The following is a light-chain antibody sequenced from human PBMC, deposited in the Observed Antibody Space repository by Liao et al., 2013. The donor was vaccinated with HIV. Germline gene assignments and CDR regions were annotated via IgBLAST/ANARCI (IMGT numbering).Light chain of an antibody. Sequence: SYELTQPPSMSVAPGKTATITCGGHNIGSKSAHWYQQKPGQAPVVVIYHDNDRPSGIPQRFSGSNSGNTATLTISRVEDGDEADYFCQVWDTNNNRVVFGG. CDR1: NIGSKS. CDR3: QVWDTNNNRVV. CDR2: HDN. V-gene: IGLV3-21*01. J-gene: IGLJ2*01.